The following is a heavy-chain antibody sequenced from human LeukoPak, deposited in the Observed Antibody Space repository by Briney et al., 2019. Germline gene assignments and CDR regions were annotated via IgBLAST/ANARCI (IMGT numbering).Heavy chain of an antibody. V-gene: IGHV3-21*01. CDR3: ARSYYYGSGSYYATGTPYYYYGMDV. CDR1: GFTFSSYS. Sequence: GGSLRLSCAASGFTFSSYSMNWVRQAPGKGLEWVSSISSSSSYIYYADSVKGRFTISRDNAKNSLYLQMNNLRAEDTAVYYCARSYYYGSGSYYATGTPYYYYGMDVWGQGTTVTVSS. CDR2: ISSSSSYI. D-gene: IGHD3-10*01. J-gene: IGHJ6*02.